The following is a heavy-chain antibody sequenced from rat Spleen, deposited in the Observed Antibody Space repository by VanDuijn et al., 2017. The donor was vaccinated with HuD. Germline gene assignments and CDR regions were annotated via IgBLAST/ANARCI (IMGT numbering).Heavy chain of an antibody. CDR2: ISWGGNNT. CDR1: GFTFDDYR. Sequence: EVKLVESGGGLVQPGRSLKLSCAASGFTFDDYRMAWVRQAPKNGLEWVASISWGGNNTDYPDNVKGRFTIARDNAKSALYLQMDSLRSEDTATYYCTTSYDGSYYYDYWGQGVMVTVSS. CDR3: TTSYDGSYYYDY. V-gene: IGHV5-7*01. D-gene: IGHD1-12*02. J-gene: IGHJ2*01.